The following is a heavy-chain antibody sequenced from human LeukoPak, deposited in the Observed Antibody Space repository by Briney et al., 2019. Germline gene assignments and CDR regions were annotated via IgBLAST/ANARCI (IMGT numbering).Heavy chain of an antibody. V-gene: IGHV1-69*13. D-gene: IGHD3-22*01. Sequence: SVKVSCRASGGTFSSYAISWVRQAPGQGLEWMGGIIPIFGTANYAQKFQGRVTITADESTSTAYMELSSLRSEDTAVYYCARANYYDSSGYYSPADYWGQGTLVTVSS. CDR1: GGTFSSYA. CDR3: ARANYYDSSGYYSPADY. CDR2: IIPIFGTA. J-gene: IGHJ4*02.